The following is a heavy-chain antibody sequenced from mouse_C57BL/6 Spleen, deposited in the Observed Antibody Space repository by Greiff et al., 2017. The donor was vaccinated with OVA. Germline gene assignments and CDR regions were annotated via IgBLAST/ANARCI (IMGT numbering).Heavy chain of an antibody. J-gene: IGHJ2*01. CDR2: ISYDGSN. D-gene: IGHD1-3*01. CDR3: ARDSGYSFDY. Sequence: EVKLVESGPGLVKPSQSLSLTCSVTGYSITSGYYWNWIRQFPGNKLEWVGYISYDGSNHYNPSLKNRISITRDTSKNQFFLKLNSVTTEDTATYYCARDSGYSFDYWGQGTTLTVSS. V-gene: IGHV3-6*01. CDR1: GYSITSGYY.